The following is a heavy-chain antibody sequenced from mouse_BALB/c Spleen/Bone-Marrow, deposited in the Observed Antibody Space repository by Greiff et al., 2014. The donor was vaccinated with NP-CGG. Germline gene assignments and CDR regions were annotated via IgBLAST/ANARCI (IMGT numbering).Heavy chain of an antibody. D-gene: IGHD2-1*01. CDR3: TRSGGNYNFAY. CDR2: VYPGNDNS. J-gene: IGHJ3*01. CDR1: GYTFTSYW. V-gene: IGHV1S22*01. Sequence: GSELVRPGASVKLSCEASGYTFTSYWMHWVKQRHGQGLEWIGNVYPGNDNSNYDEKFKSKGTLTVDTSSSTAYMHLSSLTSEDSAVYYCTRSGGNYNFAYWGQGTLVTVSA.